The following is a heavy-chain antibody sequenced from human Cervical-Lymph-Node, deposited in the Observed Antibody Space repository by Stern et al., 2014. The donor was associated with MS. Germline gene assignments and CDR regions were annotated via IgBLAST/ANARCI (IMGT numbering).Heavy chain of an antibody. Sequence: QVQLVQSGAEVKKPGASVKASCRASGYTFTKYYIHWVRQAPGQGLEWVGVISPAGESTSYAQKYQGRITLTRDTSMGTVYMEVSSLTSDDTAVYYCAAAAATVLAFDYWGQGALVTVSS. CDR3: AAAAATVLAFDY. J-gene: IGHJ4*02. CDR1: GYTFTKYY. D-gene: IGHD2-2*01. V-gene: IGHV1-46*01. CDR2: ISPAGEST.